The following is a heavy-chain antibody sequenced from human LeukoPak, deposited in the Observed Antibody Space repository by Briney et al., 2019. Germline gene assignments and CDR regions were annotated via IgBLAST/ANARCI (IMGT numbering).Heavy chain of an antibody. CDR1: GGSISSGSYY. J-gene: IGHJ3*02. CDR3: ARDARVYYDSSPAFDI. Sequence: SQTLCLTCTASGGSISSGSYYWSWIRQPAGKGLEWIGRIYTSGSTNYNPSLKSRVTISVDTSKNQFSLKLSSVTAADTAVYYCARDARVYYDSSPAFDIWGQGTMVTVSS. D-gene: IGHD3-22*01. V-gene: IGHV4-61*02. CDR2: IYTSGST.